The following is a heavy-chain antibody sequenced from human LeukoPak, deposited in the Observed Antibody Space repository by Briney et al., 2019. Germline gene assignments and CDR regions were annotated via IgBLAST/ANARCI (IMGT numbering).Heavy chain of an antibody. Sequence: GGSLRLSCAASGFTFSSYGMHWVRQAPGKGLEWVAVIWYDGSNKFYADSVKGRFTISRDNAKNSLSLQMNSLRAEDTAVYYCARGVPARRFDYWGQGTLVTVSS. V-gene: IGHV3-33*01. J-gene: IGHJ4*02. CDR3: ARGVPARRFDY. CDR2: IWYDGSNK. CDR1: GFTFSSYG.